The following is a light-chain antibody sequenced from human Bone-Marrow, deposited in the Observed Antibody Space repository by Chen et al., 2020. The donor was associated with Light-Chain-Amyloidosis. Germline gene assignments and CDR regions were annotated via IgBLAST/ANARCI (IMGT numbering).Light chain of an antibody. CDR3: AAWDDSLNGVV. CDR1: SSNIGSNS. CDR2: TSN. V-gene: IGLV1-44*01. J-gene: IGLJ2*01. Sequence: QSVLTQPPSASGTPGQRVPISCSGSSSNIGSNSVHWYHQLPGTAPKLLIYTSNQRPAGVPDRFSGSKSGTSASLAISGLQSEDEADYYCAAWDDSLNGVVFGGGTKLTVL.